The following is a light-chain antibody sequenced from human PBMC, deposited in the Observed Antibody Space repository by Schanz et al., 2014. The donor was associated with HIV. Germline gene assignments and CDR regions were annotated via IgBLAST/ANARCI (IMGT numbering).Light chain of an antibody. CDR2: WAS. Sequence: DIVMTQSPDSLAVSLGERATINCKSSQSVLYSSNDEHYLAWYQQKPGQPPKLLIYWASTRESGVSDRFTGSGSGTNFTLTISSLQAEDVAVYFCQQYYSTPYTFGQGTKLEIK. V-gene: IGKV4-1*01. J-gene: IGKJ2*01. CDR1: QSVLYSSNDEHY. CDR3: QQYYSTPYT.